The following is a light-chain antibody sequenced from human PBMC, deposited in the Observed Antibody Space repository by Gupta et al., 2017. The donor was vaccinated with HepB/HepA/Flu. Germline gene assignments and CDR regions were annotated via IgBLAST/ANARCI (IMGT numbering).Light chain of an antibody. Sequence: DIVMTQSPDSLAVSLGERATINCKSSQSVLSSSNNKNFLTWYQQKPGQPPRLLISWASSRESGVPERFSGSGSATDFTLTISSLQAEDVAIYYCHQQDNAPRIFGQGTRMEIK. J-gene: IGKJ2*02. CDR1: QSVLSSSNNKNF. CDR3: HQQDNAPRI. V-gene: IGKV4-1*01. CDR2: WAS.